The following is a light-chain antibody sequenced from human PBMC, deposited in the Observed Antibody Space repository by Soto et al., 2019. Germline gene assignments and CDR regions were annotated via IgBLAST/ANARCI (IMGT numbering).Light chain of an antibody. CDR3: QQYNNWLIT. V-gene: IGKV3D-20*02. Sequence: EIVLTQSPGTLSLSPGERATLSCRASQSFSSSYLAWYQQKPGQAPRLLIYDASSRATGIPDRFSGGGSGTDFTLTISRLEPEDFAVYYCQQYNNWLITFGQGTRREIK. J-gene: IGKJ5*01. CDR1: QSFSSSY. CDR2: DAS.